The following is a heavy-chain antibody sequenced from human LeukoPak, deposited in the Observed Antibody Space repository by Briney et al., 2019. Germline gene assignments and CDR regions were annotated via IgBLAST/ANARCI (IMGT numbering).Heavy chain of an antibody. V-gene: IGHV3-53*01. CDR1: GFIFSSYS. CDR2: LYIGGNT. J-gene: IGHJ4*02. Sequence: GGSLRLSCAASGFIFSSYSMNWVRQAPGKGLEWVSALYIGGNTYYADSVRGRFTISRDNSKNTLYLQMNSLRAEDTAIYYCMTAAGYNFGQYWGQGTLVTVSS. CDR3: MTAAGYNFGQY. D-gene: IGHD5-18*01.